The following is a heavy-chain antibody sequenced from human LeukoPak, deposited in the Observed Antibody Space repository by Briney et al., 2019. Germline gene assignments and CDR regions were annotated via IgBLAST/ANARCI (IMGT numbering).Heavy chain of an antibody. CDR1: GGSISSYY. CDR2: IYYSGST. V-gene: IGHV4-59*01. D-gene: IGHD6-13*01. J-gene: IGHJ6*03. CDR3: ARTSAIPAAYVFDYMEV. Sequence: NPSETLSLTCTVSGGSISSYYWSWIRQPPGKGLEWIGYIYYSGSTNYNPSLRNRVTLSVDTSKNQFSLKLTSVTAADTATYYCARTSAIPAAYVFDYMEVWGKGSTVTVTS.